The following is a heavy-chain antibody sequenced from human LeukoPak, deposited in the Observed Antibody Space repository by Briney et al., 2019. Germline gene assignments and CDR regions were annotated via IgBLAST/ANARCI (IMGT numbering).Heavy chain of an antibody. CDR2: IYYTGST. D-gene: IGHD5-18*01. J-gene: IGHJ3*02. V-gene: IGHV4-30-4*08. Sequence: SETLSLTCTVSGGSLSSRDYYWTWIRQRPGEGPEWIGYIYYTGSTYYNPSLKSRVTISVDRSKNQFSLKLSSVTAADTAVYYCARSRRDTAMGYDAFDIWGQGTMVTVSS. CDR1: GGSLSSRDYY. CDR3: ARSRRDTAMGYDAFDI.